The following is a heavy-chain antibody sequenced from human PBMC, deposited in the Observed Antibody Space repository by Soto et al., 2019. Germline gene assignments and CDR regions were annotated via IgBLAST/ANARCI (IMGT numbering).Heavy chain of an antibody. D-gene: IGHD2-15*01. Sequence: EVQLVQSGAEVKKPGESLKISCKGSGYSFTSYWIGWVRQMPGKGLEWTGNIHPDDSDPRYSPSFQGQVTLSADKSITSAYLQWSSLRASDTAMYYCARRGPYSTHHAFDIWGQGTMVTVSS. V-gene: IGHV5-51*01. J-gene: IGHJ3*02. CDR2: IHPDDSDP. CDR1: GYSFTSYW. CDR3: ARRGPYSTHHAFDI.